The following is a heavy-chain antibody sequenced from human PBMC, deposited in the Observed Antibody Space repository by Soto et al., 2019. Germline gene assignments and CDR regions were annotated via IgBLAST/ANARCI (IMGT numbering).Heavy chain of an antibody. CDR3: ARDGGWLRAVGGFYY. Sequence: GASVKVSCKASGYTFTSYAMHWARQAPGQRLEWMGWIDAGNGNTKYSQKFQGRVTITRDTSASTAYMELSSLRSEDTAVYYCARDGGWLRAVGGFYYWGQGTLVTVSS. CDR2: IDAGNGNT. J-gene: IGHJ4*02. D-gene: IGHD6-19*01. CDR1: GYTFTSYA. V-gene: IGHV1-3*01.